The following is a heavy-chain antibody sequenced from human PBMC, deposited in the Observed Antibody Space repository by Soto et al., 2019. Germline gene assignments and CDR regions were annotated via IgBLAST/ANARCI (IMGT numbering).Heavy chain of an antibody. V-gene: IGHV1-69*01. J-gene: IGHJ6*02. D-gene: IGHD3-10*01. CDR3: PGGGESSVNVPYNSSELAV. CDR2: SIPIFGTA. CDR1: GGTFNNYP. Sequence: QVQLVQSGAEVKKPASSVKVSCKASGGTFNNYPITWVRQAPGEGLEWMGGSIPIFGTANYAQNFQGRVRISGNESTGPAKLGRSSLSWKDTALYYVPGGGESSVNVPYNSSELAVWGHGTTLPSP.